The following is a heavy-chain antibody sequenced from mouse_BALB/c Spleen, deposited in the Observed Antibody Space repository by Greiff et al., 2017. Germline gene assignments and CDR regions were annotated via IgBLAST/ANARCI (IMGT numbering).Heavy chain of an antibody. CDR1: GYSITSDYA. J-gene: IGHJ3*01. CDR3: GRDSSGGFAY. D-gene: IGHD3-2*01. Sequence: EVKLMESGPGLVKPSQSLSLTCTVTGYSITSDYAWNWIRQFPGNKLEWMGYISYSGSTSYNPSLKSRISITRDTSKNQFFLQLNSVTTEDTATYYCGRDSSGGFAYWGQGTLVTVSA. CDR2: ISYSGST. V-gene: IGHV3-2*02.